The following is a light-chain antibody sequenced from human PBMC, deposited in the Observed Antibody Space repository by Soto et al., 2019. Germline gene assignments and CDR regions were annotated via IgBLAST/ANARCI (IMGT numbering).Light chain of an antibody. J-gene: IGKJ1*01. Sequence: DIQMTQSPSSLSASVGDRVTITCQASQDVSNYLFWYQQKPGKAPKLLIYDASNLETGVPSRFSGSGSGTDFTFTISSLQPEDIVTYYCQQLTFGQGTKVDI. CDR3: QQLT. CDR1: QDVSNY. V-gene: IGKV1-33*01. CDR2: DAS.